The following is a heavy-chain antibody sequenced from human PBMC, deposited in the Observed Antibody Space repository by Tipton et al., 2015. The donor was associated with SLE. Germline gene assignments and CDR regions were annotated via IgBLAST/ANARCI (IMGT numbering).Heavy chain of an antibody. D-gene: IGHD1-26*01. J-gene: IGHJ3*02. CDR1: GFTFSSYW. CDR2: ISSSSSYI. Sequence: GSLRLSCAASGFTFSSYWMTWVRQAPGKGLEWVSSISSSSSYIYYADSVKGRFTISRDNAKNSLYLQMNSLRAEDTAVYYCARAGGWIVGATPWTFDIWGQGTMVTVSS. V-gene: IGHV3-21*01. CDR3: ARAGGWIVGATPWTFDI.